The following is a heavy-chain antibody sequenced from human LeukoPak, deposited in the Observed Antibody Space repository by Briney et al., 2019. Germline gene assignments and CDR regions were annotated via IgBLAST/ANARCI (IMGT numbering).Heavy chain of an antibody. CDR1: GGSISSGNNF. V-gene: IGHV4-61*02. J-gene: IGHJ4*02. D-gene: IGHD1-7*01. CDR3: ARGSGGNSNFDY. CDR2: ISISGST. Sequence: SQTLSLTCTVSGGSISSGNNFWTWIRQPAGKGLEWVGRISISGSTNYNPSLRSRFTISVDTSKNQCSLSLRSVTAADTAVYYCARGSGGNSNFDYWGQGTLVTVSS.